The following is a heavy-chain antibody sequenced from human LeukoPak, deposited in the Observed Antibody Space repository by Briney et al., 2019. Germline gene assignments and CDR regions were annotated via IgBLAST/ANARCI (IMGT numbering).Heavy chain of an antibody. CDR3: ARDPRGSGWFDP. D-gene: IGHD6-19*01. J-gene: IGHJ5*02. V-gene: IGHV3-21*01. CDR1: GFTFSSYS. CDR2: ISSSSSYI. Sequence: PGGSLRLSCAASGFTFSSYSMNWVRQAPGKGLEWVSSISSSSSYIYYADSVKGRFTISRDNAKNSLYLQMNSLRAEDTAVYYCARDPRGSGWFDPWGQGTLVTVSS.